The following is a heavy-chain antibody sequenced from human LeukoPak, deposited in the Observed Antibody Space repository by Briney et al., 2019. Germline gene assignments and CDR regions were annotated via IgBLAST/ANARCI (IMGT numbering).Heavy chain of an antibody. CDR1: GSTFSSYA. V-gene: IGHV3-23*01. J-gene: IGHJ4*02. Sequence: SGGSLRLSCAASGSTFSSYAMSWVRQAPGKGLEWVSAISGSGGSTYYADSVKGRFTISRDNSKNTLYLQMNSLRAEDTAVYYCAKVITGGYDSSGYYGHYYFDYWGQGTLVTVSS. CDR2: ISGSGGST. CDR3: AKVITGGYDSSGYYGHYYFDY. D-gene: IGHD3-22*01.